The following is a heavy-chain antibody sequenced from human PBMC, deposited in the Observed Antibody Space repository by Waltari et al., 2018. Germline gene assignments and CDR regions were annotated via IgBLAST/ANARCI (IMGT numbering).Heavy chain of an antibody. CDR3: ARGESWLVRWYYFDY. CDR2: IYSGGST. J-gene: IGHJ4*02. D-gene: IGHD6-19*01. CDR1: GFTVSSNY. Sequence: EVQLVESGGGLVQPGGSLRLSCAASGFTVSSNYMSWVRQAPGKGLEWVSVIYSGGSTYYADSVKGRFTISRDNSKNTLYLQMNSLRAEDTAVYYCARGESWLVRWYYFDYWGQGTLVTVSS. V-gene: IGHV3-66*02.